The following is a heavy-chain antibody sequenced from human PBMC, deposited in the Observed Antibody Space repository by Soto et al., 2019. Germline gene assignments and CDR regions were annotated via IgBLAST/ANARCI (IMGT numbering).Heavy chain of an antibody. J-gene: IGHJ4*02. CDR1: GGTFSSYA. CDR3: ASGVYYYNSSGYYRFDY. V-gene: IGHV1-69*13. Sequence: SVKVSCKASGGTFSSYAISWVRQAPGQGLEWMGGIIPIFGTANYAQKFQGRVTITADESTSTAYMELSSQSSEDTAVYYCASGVYYYNSSGYYRFDYWGQGTLVTVSS. D-gene: IGHD3-22*01. CDR2: IIPIFGTA.